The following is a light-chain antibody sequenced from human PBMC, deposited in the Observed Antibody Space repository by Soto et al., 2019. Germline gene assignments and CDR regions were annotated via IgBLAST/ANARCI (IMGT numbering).Light chain of an antibody. Sequence: QPVLTQSPSASASLGASVKLTCTLSSGHSSYAIAWHQQQPEKGSRYLMKLNSDGSHSKGEGIPDRFSGSSSGAERYLTISSHQSEDEANYYCQTWGTGIQVFGGGTKLTVL. CDR3: QTWGTGIQV. J-gene: IGLJ2*01. CDR1: SGHSSYA. CDR2: LNSDGSH. V-gene: IGLV4-69*01.